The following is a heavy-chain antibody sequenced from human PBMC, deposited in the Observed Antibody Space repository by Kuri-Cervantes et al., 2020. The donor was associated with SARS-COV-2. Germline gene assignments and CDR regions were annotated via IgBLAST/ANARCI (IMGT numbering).Heavy chain of an antibody. D-gene: IGHD6-6*01. CDR1: GYSFTSYW. J-gene: IGHJ5*02. CDR2: IDPSDSYT. V-gene: IGHV5-10-1*01. Sequence: KVSCKGSGYSFTSYWISWVRQMPGKGLEWMGRIDPSDSYTNYSPSFQGHVTISADKSISTAYPQWSSLKASDTAMYYCARHVAAPWFDPWGQGTLVTVSS. CDR3: ARHVAAPWFDP.